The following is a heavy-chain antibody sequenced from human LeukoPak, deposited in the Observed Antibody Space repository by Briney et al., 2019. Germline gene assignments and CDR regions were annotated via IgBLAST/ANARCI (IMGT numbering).Heavy chain of an antibody. CDR1: GYTFTNYH. D-gene: IGHD2-21*02. CDR2: INPNNGDS. J-gene: IGHJ4*02. V-gene: IGHV1-8*03. Sequence: GASVKVSCKASGYTFTNYHINWVRQPTGQGLEWMGWINPNNGDSGFAQKFRGRLTITRDTAMTSPYMELISLTSEDTAIYFCARATSFTASAYDYWGQGTLVTVSS. CDR3: ARATSFTASAYDY.